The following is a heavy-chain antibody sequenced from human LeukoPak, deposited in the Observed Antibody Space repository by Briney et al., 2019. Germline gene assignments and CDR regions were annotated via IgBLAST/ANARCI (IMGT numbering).Heavy chain of an antibody. CDR2: ISSNGGST. CDR3: ARGQVGAINDAFDI. V-gene: IGHV3-64*01. Sequence: GSLRLSCEASGFIFRSYSMNWVRQAPGKGLEYVSGISSNGGSTYYANSVKGRFTISRDNSKNTLYLQMGSLRAEDMAVYYCARGQVGAINDAFDIWGQGTMVTVSS. J-gene: IGHJ3*02. D-gene: IGHD1-26*01. CDR1: GFIFRSYS.